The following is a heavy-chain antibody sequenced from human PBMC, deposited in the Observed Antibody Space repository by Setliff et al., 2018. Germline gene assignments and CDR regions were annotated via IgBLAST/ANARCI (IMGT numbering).Heavy chain of an antibody. CDR2: ISYDASNK. D-gene: IGHD6-13*01. J-gene: IGHJ4*02. CDR3: ARDRHVLSNTWDIYSFDY. Sequence: PGGSLRLSCAASGFIFSNYAMHWVRQAPGKGLEWVALISYDASNKYYADSVKGRFTISRDNSKNTLSVQMNSLRAEDTAVYYCARDRHVLSNTWDIYSFDYWGQGTLVTVSS. CDR1: GFIFSNYA. V-gene: IGHV3-30*01.